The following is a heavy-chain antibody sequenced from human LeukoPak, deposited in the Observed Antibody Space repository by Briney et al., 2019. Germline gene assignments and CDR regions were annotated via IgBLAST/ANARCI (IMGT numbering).Heavy chain of an antibody. V-gene: IGHV4-39*01. J-gene: IGHJ5*02. CDR2: IYFNGGST. CDR3: ARPLYNSWDWFEP. D-gene: IGHD6-6*01. Sequence: SETLSLTCTVSGGSISNNIYYWAWIRQPPGKGLEWIGSIYFNGGSTYYNPSLKTRATISIDTSKNQFSLNLRSVTAADTAVYYYARPLYNSWDWFEPWGQGTLVTVSS. CDR1: GGSISNNIYY.